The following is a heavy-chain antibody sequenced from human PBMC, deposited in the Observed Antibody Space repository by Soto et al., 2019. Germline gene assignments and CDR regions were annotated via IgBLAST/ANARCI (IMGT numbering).Heavy chain of an antibody. CDR3: TKGATSPFGS. CDR2: VYPSDSDV. CDR1: GYRLTSSW. V-gene: IGHV5-51*01. Sequence: PGESLKISCQGSGYRLTSSWIGWVRQMPGKGLEWLGNVYPSDSDVRYNPSFEGRVTISADNSINTAYLHLLNLKASDTAIYYCTKGATSPFGSWGQGTRVTVSS. J-gene: IGHJ4*02. D-gene: IGHD3-16*01.